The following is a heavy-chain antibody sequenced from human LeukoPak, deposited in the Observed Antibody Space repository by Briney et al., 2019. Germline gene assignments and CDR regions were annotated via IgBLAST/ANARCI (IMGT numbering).Heavy chain of an antibody. CDR3: SRARYSNYVG. Sequence: ASVKVSCKASGGTFSSYAISWVRQAPGQGLEWMGGIIPIFGTANYAQKFQGRVTITADESTATAYMELSSRSSEDTAVYYYSRARYSNYVGWGQGTLVTVSS. CDR1: GGTFSSYA. D-gene: IGHD4-11*01. V-gene: IGHV1-69*13. CDR2: IIPIFGTA. J-gene: IGHJ4*02.